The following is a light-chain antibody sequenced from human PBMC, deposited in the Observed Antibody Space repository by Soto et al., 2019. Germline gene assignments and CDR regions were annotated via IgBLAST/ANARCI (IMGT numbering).Light chain of an antibody. J-gene: IGKJ1*01. CDR1: QSVSSN. CDR3: QQYNNWPRT. CDR2: GAS. V-gene: IGKV3-15*01. Sequence: EIVITQSPATLSVSPGERATLSCRASQSVSSNLAWYQQKPGQAPRLLIYGASTRATGIPARFSGSGSGTEFTLTISSLQSEEFAVYYCQQYNNWPRTFGQGTKVDIK.